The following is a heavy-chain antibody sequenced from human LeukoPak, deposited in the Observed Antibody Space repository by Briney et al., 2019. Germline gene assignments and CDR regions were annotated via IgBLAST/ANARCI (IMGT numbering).Heavy chain of an antibody. V-gene: IGHV3-7*03. CDR3: ARAYSSSSGKNAFDV. D-gene: IGHD6-6*01. Sequence: GGSLRLSCAASGFTFNTYWMSWVRQAPGKGLEWVANIKQDGNEKYYVDSVKGRFTISRDNAKNSLDLQMNSLRVEDTAVYYCARAYSSSSGKNAFDVWGQGTMVTVSS. CDR2: IKQDGNEK. J-gene: IGHJ3*01. CDR1: GFTFNTYW.